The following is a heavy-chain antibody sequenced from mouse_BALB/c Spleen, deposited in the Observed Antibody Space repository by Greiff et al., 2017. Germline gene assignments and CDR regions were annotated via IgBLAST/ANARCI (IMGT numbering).Heavy chain of an antibody. CDR3: ARGLYDYDAMDY. CDR1: GYTFTSYW. CDR2: INPSTGYT. J-gene: IGHJ4*01. Sequence: QVQLKESGAELAKPGASVKMSCKASGYTFTSYWMHWVKQRPGQGLEWIGYINPSTGYTEYNQKFKDKATLTADKSSSTAYMQLSSLTSEDSAVYYCARGLYDYDAMDYWGQGTSVTVSS. D-gene: IGHD2-3*01. V-gene: IGHV1-7*01.